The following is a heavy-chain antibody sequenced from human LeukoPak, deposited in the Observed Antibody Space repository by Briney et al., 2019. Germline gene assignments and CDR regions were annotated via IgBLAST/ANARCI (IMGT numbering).Heavy chain of an antibody. Sequence: KPSETLSLTCTASGGSISSSSYYWGWIRQPPGKGLEWIGSIYYSGSTYYNPSLKSRVTISVDTSKNQFSLKLSSVTAADTAVYYCATTGYSSSWQAARPDYWGQGTLVTVSS. CDR2: IYYSGST. D-gene: IGHD6-13*01. CDR3: ATTGYSSSWQAARPDY. J-gene: IGHJ4*02. V-gene: IGHV4-39*07. CDR1: GGSISSSSYY.